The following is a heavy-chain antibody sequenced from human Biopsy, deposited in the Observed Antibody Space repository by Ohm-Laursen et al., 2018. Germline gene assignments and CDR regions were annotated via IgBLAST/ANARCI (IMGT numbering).Heavy chain of an antibody. V-gene: IGHV3-7*01. J-gene: IGHJ3*02. Sequence: SLRLSCAASGFMFSASWMSWVRQAPGKGLEWVANINPDGSVKYFADSVKGRFTISRDNAKNSLFLQMNSLRAEDTAVYYCARRAIWGQGTTVTVSS. CDR3: ARRAI. CDR1: GFMFSASW. CDR2: INPDGSVK.